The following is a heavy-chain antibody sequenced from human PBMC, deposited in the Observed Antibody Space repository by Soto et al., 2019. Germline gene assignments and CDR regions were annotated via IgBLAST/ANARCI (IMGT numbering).Heavy chain of an antibody. V-gene: IGHV1-18*01. CDR1: GYTFTRFG. CDR3: AGDFEAGGQLVGGFDF. CDR2: ISGHNGNT. D-gene: IGHD6-6*01. Sequence: QVQLVQSGTEVKKPGASVKVSCKASGYTFTRFGINWVRQAPGQGLEWMGWISGHNGNTHSAQNFQGRVTVTTDTYKNKGNLELRRLSSAGAAIYYCAGDFEAGGQLVGGFDFWGQGTLVTVSS. J-gene: IGHJ4*02.